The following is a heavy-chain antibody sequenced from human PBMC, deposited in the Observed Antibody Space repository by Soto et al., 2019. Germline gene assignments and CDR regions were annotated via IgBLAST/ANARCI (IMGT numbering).Heavy chain of an antibody. CDR1: GGSISSGGYY. Sequence: QVQLQESGPGLVKPSQTLSLTCTVSGGSISSGGYYWSWIRQHPGKGLEWIGYIYYSGSTYCNPSLKSRVTISVDTSKNQFSLKLSSVTAADTAVYYCAREAEYYYDSSGSYRAFDIWGQGTMVTVSS. V-gene: IGHV4-31*03. CDR3: AREAEYYYDSSGSYRAFDI. CDR2: IYYSGST. J-gene: IGHJ3*02. D-gene: IGHD3-22*01.